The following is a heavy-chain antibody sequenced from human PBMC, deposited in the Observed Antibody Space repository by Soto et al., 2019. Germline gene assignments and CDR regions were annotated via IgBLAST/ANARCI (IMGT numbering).Heavy chain of an antibody. CDR1: GVSFIGYY. CDR3: AILCSSTRWDWFDP. J-gene: IGHJ5*02. D-gene: IGHD2-2*01. V-gene: IGHV4-34*01. Sequence: SETLSLTCAVYGVSFIGYYWSWIRQPPWKGLEWIGEINHSGSTNYNPSLKSRVTISVDTSKNQFSLKLSSVTAADTAVYYCAILCSSTRWDWFDPRGQGTLVTVAS. CDR2: INHSGST.